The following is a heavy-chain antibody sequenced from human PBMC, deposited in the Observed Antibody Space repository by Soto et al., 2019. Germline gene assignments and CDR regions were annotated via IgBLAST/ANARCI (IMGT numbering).Heavy chain of an antibody. CDR3: ARVSGSYYYGMDV. J-gene: IGHJ6*02. CDR2: IYFSGRT. CDR1: GGSVSGGSYY. Sequence: SETLSLTCTVSGGSVSGGSYYWNWIRQPPGKGLEWIGYIYFSGRTNYNPSLKSRVTISIDTSKNQFSLKLTSATAADTAVYYCARVSGSYYYGMDVWGQGTTVTVSS. V-gene: IGHV4-61*01. D-gene: IGHD1-26*01.